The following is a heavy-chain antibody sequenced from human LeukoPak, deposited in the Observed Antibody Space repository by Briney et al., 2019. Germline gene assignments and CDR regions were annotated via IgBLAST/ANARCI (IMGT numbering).Heavy chain of an antibody. CDR3: ARCYGSSSDRDY. V-gene: IGHV4-34*01. CDR1: GGSFSGYY. CDR2: INHSGST. D-gene: IGHD6-13*01. J-gene: IGHJ4*02. Sequence: SETLSLTCAVYGGSFSGYYWSWIRQPPGKGLEWIGEINHSGSTNYNPSLKSRVTISVDTSKNQFSLKLSSVTAADTAVYYCARCYGSSSDRDYWGQGTLVTVSS.